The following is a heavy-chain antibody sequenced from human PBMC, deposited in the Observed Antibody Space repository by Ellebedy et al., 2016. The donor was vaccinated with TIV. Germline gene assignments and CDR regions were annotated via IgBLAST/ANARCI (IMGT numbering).Heavy chain of an antibody. J-gene: IGHJ4*02. CDR3: AKDSGFWSGYSDY. CDR2: ISYDGSYK. Sequence: GGSLRLXCAASEFTFRRFGMYWVRQAPGKGLEWVAGISYDGSYKYYADSVKGRFTVSRDNSKNSLFLQLNSPRAEDTAVYYCAKDSGFWSGYSDYWGQGTLVTVSS. V-gene: IGHV3-30*18. D-gene: IGHD3-3*01. CDR1: EFTFRRFG.